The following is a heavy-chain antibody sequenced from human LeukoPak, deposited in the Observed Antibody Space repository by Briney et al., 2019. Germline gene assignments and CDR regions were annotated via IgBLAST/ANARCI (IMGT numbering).Heavy chain of an antibody. CDR1: GFTFSTYW. CDR3: AKAGLLWFGESWMDV. V-gene: IGHV3-7*01. CDR2: IKEDGSES. Sequence: PGGSLRLSCAASGFTFSTYWMSWVRQAPGKGLEWVANIKEDGSESHYVDSVKGRFTISRDNAKNSLYLQMNSLRAEDTAVYFCAKAGLLWFGESWMDVWGQGTTVTVSS. D-gene: IGHD3-10*01. J-gene: IGHJ6*02.